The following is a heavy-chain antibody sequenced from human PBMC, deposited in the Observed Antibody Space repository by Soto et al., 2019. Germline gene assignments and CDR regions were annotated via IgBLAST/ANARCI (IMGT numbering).Heavy chain of an antibody. CDR2: VYFSGNT. Sequence: SETLSPTSTVSGGSLTSHYWTWIRQSPGKGLEWIGYVYFSGNTNYNPSLKSRVTISIDTSKNQFSLRLASVTAADTAFYYCGSVRPSGYVLSWGQGTLVTVSS. CDR3: GSVRPSGYVLS. V-gene: IGHV4-59*11. J-gene: IGHJ5*02. D-gene: IGHD6-25*01. CDR1: GGSLTSHY.